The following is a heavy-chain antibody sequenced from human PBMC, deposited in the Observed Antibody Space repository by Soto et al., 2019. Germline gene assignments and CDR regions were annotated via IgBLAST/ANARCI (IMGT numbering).Heavy chain of an antibody. V-gene: IGHV1-69*13. Sequence: SVKVSCKASGGTFSSYAISWVRQALGQGLEWMGGIIPIFGTANYAQKFQGRVTITADESTSTAYMELSSLRSEDTAVYYCASPSSGYSTYYFDYWGQGTLVTVS. D-gene: IGHD6-13*01. CDR2: IIPIFGTA. CDR1: GGTFSSYA. CDR3: ASPSSGYSTYYFDY. J-gene: IGHJ4*02.